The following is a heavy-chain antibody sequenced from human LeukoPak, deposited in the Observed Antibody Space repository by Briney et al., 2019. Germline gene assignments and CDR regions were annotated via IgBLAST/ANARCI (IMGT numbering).Heavy chain of an antibody. J-gene: IGHJ3*02. CDR3: AREREQWLAADAFDI. CDR2: ISSSSSYI. CDR1: GFTFSSYS. Sequence: KPGGSLRLSCAASGFTFSSYSMNWVRQAPGKGLEWVSSISSSSSYIYYADSVKGRFTISRDNAKNSLYLQMNSLRAEDTAVYYCAREREQWLAADAFDIWGQGTMVTVSS. V-gene: IGHV3-21*01. D-gene: IGHD6-19*01.